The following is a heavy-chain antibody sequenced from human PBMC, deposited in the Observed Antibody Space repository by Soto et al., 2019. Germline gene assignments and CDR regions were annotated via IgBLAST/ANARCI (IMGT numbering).Heavy chain of an antibody. Sequence: ASVKVSCKASGFTFSNSAVQWVRQAPGQRLEWMGWVVVGSGNTDYAQNFQERVTITRDMSTTTAYMELSSLRSEDTAVYYCAVASGSAWYGIDCWGQGTLVTVSS. CDR3: AVASGSAWYGIDC. CDR1: GFTFSNSA. D-gene: IGHD6-13*01. CDR2: VVVGSGNT. V-gene: IGHV1-58*01. J-gene: IGHJ4*02.